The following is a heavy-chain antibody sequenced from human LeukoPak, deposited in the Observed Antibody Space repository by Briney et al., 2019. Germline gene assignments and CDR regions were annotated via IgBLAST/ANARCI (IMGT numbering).Heavy chain of an antibody. J-gene: IGHJ4*02. CDR1: GFTFSSYS. D-gene: IGHD3-22*01. V-gene: IGHV3-21*01. CDR3: ARLQASTGYYSLDY. Sequence: GGSLRLSCAASGFTFSSYSMNRVRQAPGKGLEWVSSISSSSSYIYYADSVKGRFTISRDNPKNTLYLQMNSLRAEDTAVYYCARLQASTGYYSLDYWGQGTLVTVSS. CDR2: ISSSSSYI.